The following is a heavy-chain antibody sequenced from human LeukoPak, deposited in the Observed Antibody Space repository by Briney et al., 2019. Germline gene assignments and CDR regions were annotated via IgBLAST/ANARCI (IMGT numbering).Heavy chain of an antibody. Sequence: GASLRLPCAASGFTFSSYAMSWVRQAPGKGLEWVSAISGSGGSTYYADSVKGRFTISRDNSKNTLYLQMNSLRAEDTAVYYCAKDIVVVVAATHDASDIWGQGTMVTVSS. V-gene: IGHV3-23*01. CDR2: ISGSGGST. J-gene: IGHJ3*02. D-gene: IGHD2-15*01. CDR1: GFTFSSYA. CDR3: AKDIVVVVAATHDASDI.